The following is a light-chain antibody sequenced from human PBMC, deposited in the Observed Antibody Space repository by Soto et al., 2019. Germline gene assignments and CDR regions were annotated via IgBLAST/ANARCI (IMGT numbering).Light chain of an antibody. J-gene: IGLJ2*01. CDR3: CSYAGSNNLV. V-gene: IGLV2-8*01. CDR1: SSDVGGYKY. Sequence: QSVLTQPPSASGSPGQSVTISCTGTSSDVGGYKYVSWYQQHPGKAPKPMIFEVSKRPAGVPDRLSGSKSGNTASLTVSGLQAEDEADYYCCSYAGSNNLVLGGGTQRTVL. CDR2: EVS.